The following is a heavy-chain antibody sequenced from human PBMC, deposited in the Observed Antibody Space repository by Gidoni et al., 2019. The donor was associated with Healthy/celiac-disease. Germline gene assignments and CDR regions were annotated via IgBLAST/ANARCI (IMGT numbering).Heavy chain of an antibody. V-gene: IGHV3-13*01. CDR2: IGTAGDT. J-gene: IGHJ6*02. D-gene: IGHD3-10*01. Sequence: EVQLVESGGGLVQPGGSLRLSCAASGFTFSSYDMHWVRQATGKGLEWVSAIGTAGDTYYPGSVKGRFTISRENAKNSLYLQMNSLRAGDTAVYYCARGSLWFGELLPYGMDVWGQGTTVTVSS. CDR1: GFTFSSYD. CDR3: ARGSLWFGELLPYGMDV.